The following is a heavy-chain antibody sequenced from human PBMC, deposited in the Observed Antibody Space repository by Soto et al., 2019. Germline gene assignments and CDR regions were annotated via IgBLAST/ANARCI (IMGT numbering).Heavy chain of an antibody. D-gene: IGHD5-12*01. J-gene: IGHJ4*02. CDR1: CVPISTYY. CDR3: VREAYIGYGHAIDY. Sequence: SETLSLTCAFSCVPISTYYWSWIRQPPGKGLEWIGYNYHSGTTNYNPSLKSRVTISVDTSKNQFSLRLTSVTAADTAIYYCVREAYIGYGHAIDYWGQGTLVTVSS. V-gene: IGHV4-59*01. CDR2: NYHSGTT.